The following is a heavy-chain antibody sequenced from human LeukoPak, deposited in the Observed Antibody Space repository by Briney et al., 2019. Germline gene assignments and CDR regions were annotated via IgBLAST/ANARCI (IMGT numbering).Heavy chain of an antibody. J-gene: IGHJ4*02. D-gene: IGHD3-22*01. CDR1: NYTFSNYP. CDR3: ARNYDSSGYWYYFDY. Sequence: ASVKVSCKASNYTFSNYPISWVRQAPGQRLEWLGWISAYSGHTNYAQKFQGRVTITADESTSTAYMGLSSLRSEDTAVYYCARNYDSSGYWYYFDYWGQGTLVTVSS. CDR2: ISAYSGHT. V-gene: IGHV1-18*01.